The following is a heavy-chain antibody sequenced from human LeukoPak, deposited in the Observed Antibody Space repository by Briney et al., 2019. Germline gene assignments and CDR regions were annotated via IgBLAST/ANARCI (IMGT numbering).Heavy chain of an antibody. CDR3: ARDRTSSSWRPDSFDI. D-gene: IGHD6-13*01. CDR2: ISGGGTTI. CDR1: GFTFSDYY. V-gene: IGHV3-11*01. Sequence: GGSLRLSCAASGFTFSDYYMSWIRQAPGKGLEWVSYISGGGTTIYYADSVKGRSTISRDNAKNSLYLQMNSLRAEDTAVYYCARDRTSSSWRPDSFDIWGQGTMVTVSP. J-gene: IGHJ3*02.